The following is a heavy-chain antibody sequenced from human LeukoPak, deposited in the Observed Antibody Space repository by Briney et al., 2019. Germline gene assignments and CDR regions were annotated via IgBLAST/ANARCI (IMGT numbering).Heavy chain of an antibody. D-gene: IGHD3-10*01. CDR1: GFTFSNSW. V-gene: IGHV3-7*01. Sequence: GGSLRLSCAGSGFTFSNSWMGWVRQAPGKGLEWVANVQHIGGETYYVDSVKGRFTISRDNAKNSVYLQMNSLGADDTAVYYCARDPTFYYGSGSFWYFDYWGQGTLVTVSS. J-gene: IGHJ4*02. CDR3: ARDPTFYYGSGSFWYFDY. CDR2: VQHIGGET.